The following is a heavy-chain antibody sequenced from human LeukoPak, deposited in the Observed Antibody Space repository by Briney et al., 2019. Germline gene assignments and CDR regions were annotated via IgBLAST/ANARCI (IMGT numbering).Heavy chain of an antibody. CDR3: ARDQGSGIWDTALVN. J-gene: IGHJ4*02. CDR2: IYYSGST. Sequence: PSETLSLTCTVSGGSISSYYWSWIRQPPGKGLEWIGYIYYSGSTNYNPSLKSRVTISIDTSKNQFSLKLSSVTAADTAVYYCARDQGSGIWDTALVNWGQGTLVTVSS. D-gene: IGHD5-18*01. V-gene: IGHV4-59*01. CDR1: GGSISSYY.